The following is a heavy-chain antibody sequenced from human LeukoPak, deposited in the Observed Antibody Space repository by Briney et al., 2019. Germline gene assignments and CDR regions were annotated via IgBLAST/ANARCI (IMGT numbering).Heavy chain of an antibody. CDR3: AKDIGVSWNIFDDGFDI. J-gene: IGHJ3*02. CDR1: GFTFDDYA. Sequence: PGGSLRLSCAASGFTFDDYAMHWVRQAPGKGLEWISGISWNSGSIGYADSVKGRFTISRDNAKNSLYLQMNSLRAEDTALYYCAKDIGVSWNIFDDGFDIWGQGTMVTVSP. CDR2: ISWNSGSI. V-gene: IGHV3-9*01. D-gene: IGHD1/OR15-1a*01.